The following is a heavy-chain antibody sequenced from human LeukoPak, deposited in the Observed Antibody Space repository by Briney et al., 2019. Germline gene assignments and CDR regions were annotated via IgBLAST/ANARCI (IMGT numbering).Heavy chain of an antibody. CDR1: GYTFSSYA. D-gene: IGHD3-22*01. CDR2: INPNSGGT. J-gene: IGHJ4*02. Sequence: ASVKVSCEASGYTFSSYAISWVRQAPGQGLEWMGWINPNSGGTNYAQKFQGWVTMTRDTSISTAYMELSRLRSDDTAVYYCAREGLYYYDNSGYYPHWGQGTLVTVSS. CDR3: AREGLYYYDNSGYYPH. V-gene: IGHV1-2*04.